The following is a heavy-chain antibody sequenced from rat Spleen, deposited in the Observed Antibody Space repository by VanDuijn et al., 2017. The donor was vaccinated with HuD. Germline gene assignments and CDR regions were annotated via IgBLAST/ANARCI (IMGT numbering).Heavy chain of an antibody. V-gene: IGHV5-25*01. CDR3: ARGYVMDA. CDR1: GFTFSSYD. Sequence: EVQLVESGGGLVQPGRSMKLSCAASGFTFSSYDMAWVRQAPTKGLEWVAYISPSGGITYYRDSVKGRFTVSRDNAKSTLYLQMDSLRSEDTATYYCARGYVMDAWGQGASVTVSS. CDR2: ISPSGGIT. J-gene: IGHJ4*01.